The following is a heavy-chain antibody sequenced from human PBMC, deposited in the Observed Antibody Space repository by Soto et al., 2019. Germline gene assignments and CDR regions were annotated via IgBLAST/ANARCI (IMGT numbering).Heavy chain of an antibody. CDR2: IWYDGSNK. Sequence: GGSLRLSCAASGFTFSSYGMHWVRQAPGKGLEWVAVIWYDGSNKYYADSVKGRFTISRDNSKNTLYLQMNSLRAEDTAVYYCARDVTDFGVVIYSGEFDYWGQGTLVTVSS. CDR3: ARDVTDFGVVIYSGEFDY. CDR1: GFTFSSYG. V-gene: IGHV3-33*01. D-gene: IGHD3-3*01. J-gene: IGHJ4*02.